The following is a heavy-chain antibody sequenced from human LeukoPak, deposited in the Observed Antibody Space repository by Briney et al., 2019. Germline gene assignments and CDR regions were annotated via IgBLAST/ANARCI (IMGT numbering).Heavy chain of an antibody. CDR1: GFTLSRYD. CDR2: ISSSGSTI. CDR3: AREPFYCSSTSCYGLGGSYYYYGMDV. D-gene: IGHD2-2*01. Sequence: PGGSLRLSCAASGFTLSRYDMNWVRQAPGKGLEWVSYISSSGSTINYADSVRGRFTISRDNAKNSLYLQMNSLRAEDTAVYYCAREPFYCSSTSCYGLGGSYYYYGMDVWGQGTTVTVSS. V-gene: IGHV3-48*03. J-gene: IGHJ6*02.